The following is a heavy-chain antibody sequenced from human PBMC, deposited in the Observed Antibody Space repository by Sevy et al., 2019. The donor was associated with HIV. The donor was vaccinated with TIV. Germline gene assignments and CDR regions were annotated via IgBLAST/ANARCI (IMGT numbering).Heavy chain of an antibody. CDR3: ARDGLPAPAKFDY. Sequence: GWSLRLSCVASGFTFKTYNMNWVRQAPGKGLEWVSYITSSSSIIYYADSVRDRFTISRDNAKNSLYLQMNSLRPEDTAVYFCARDGLPAPAKFDYWGQGTQVTVSS. CDR2: ITSSSSII. CDR1: GFTFKTYN. V-gene: IGHV3-48*01. D-gene: IGHD6-13*01. J-gene: IGHJ4*02.